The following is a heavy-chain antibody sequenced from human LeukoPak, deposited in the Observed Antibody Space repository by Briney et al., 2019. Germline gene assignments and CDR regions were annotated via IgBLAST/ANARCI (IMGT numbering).Heavy chain of an antibody. D-gene: IGHD5-12*01. V-gene: IGHV4-34*01. CDR2: INHSGST. CDR1: GGSFSGYY. CDR3: ARNMMWNIVATPFDY. J-gene: IGHJ4*02. Sequence: SETLSLTCAVYGGSFSGYYWSWIRQPPGKGLEWIGEINHSGSTNYNPSLKSRVTISVDTSKNQFSLKLSSVTVADTAVYYCARNMMWNIVATPFDYWGQGTLVTVSS.